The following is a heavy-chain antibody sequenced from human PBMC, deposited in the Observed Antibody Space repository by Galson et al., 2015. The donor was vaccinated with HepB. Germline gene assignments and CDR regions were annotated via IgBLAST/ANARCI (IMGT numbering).Heavy chain of an antibody. D-gene: IGHD6-13*01. CDR2: ISAYNGNT. Sequence: SVKVSCKASGYTFTSYGISWVRQAPGQGLEWMGWISAYNGNTNYAQKLQGRVTMTTDTSTSTAYMELRSLRSDDTAVYYCAREGLVGSWYDYYYYGMDVWGQGTTVTVSS. J-gene: IGHJ6*02. CDR3: AREGLVGSWYDYYYYGMDV. V-gene: IGHV1-18*01. CDR1: GYTFTSYG.